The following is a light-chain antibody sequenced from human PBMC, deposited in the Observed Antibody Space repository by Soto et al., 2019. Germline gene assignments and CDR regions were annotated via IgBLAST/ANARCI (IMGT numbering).Light chain of an antibody. CDR3: QQYNNWPPIT. Sequence: EIVLTQSPGTLAVSPGERATLSCRASQSVSSYLALYQQKPGQAPRLLIYGASTRATGIPARFSGSGSGTEFTLTISSLQSEDFAVYYCQQYNNWPPITFGQGTRLEIK. V-gene: IGKV3-15*01. CDR2: GAS. J-gene: IGKJ5*01. CDR1: QSVSSY.